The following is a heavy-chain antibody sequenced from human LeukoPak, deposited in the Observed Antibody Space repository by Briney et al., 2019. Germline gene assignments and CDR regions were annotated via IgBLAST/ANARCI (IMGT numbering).Heavy chain of an antibody. CDR1: GFTFSSYA. J-gene: IGHJ6*02. Sequence: HPGGSLRLSCAASGFTFSSYAMHWVRQAPGKGLEWVAVMSYGGGHKYYADSVKGRFTISRDNSKNTLYLQMNSLRAEDTSVYYCAKGQLVDYGMDVWGQGTTVTVSS. D-gene: IGHD2-15*01. V-gene: IGHV3-30*18. CDR2: MSYGGGHK. CDR3: AKGQLVDYGMDV.